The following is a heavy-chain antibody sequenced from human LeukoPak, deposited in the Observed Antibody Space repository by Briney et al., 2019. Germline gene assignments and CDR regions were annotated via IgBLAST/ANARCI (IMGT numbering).Heavy chain of an antibody. D-gene: IGHD6-13*01. CDR2: TYYRSNGYN. Sequence: SQTLSLTCSISGDSVSSNSAAWNWIRQSPSRGLEWLGRTYYRSNGYNDYAVSVKSRITINPDTSKNQCSLQLNSVPPEDTAVYYCARDPTGIAAAGLFDYWGQGTLVTVYS. CDR1: GDSVSSNSAA. J-gene: IGHJ4*02. CDR3: ARDPTGIAAAGLFDY. V-gene: IGHV6-1*01.